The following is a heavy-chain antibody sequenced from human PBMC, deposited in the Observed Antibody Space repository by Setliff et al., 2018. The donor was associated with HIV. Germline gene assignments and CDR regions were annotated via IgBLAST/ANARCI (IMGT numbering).Heavy chain of an antibody. CDR1: GGSLRTFH. D-gene: IGHD3-10*01. V-gene: IGHV4-59*08. J-gene: IGHJ5*02. CDR2: IYDVGVT. CDR3: AKRRGSGTLYDAFDP. Sequence: SETLSLTCTVSGGSLRTFHWTWLRQAPGKGLEWLGHIYDVGVTNYNPSLKNRVTISLDASQTRCSLTLAPVTATDTAVYFCAKRRGSGTLYDAFDPWGQGILVTAPQ.